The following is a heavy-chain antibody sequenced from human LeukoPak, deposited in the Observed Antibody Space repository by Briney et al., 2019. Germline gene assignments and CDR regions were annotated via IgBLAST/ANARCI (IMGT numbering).Heavy chain of an antibody. CDR1: GFTFSSYE. V-gene: IGHV3-74*01. J-gene: IGHJ1*01. D-gene: IGHD3-22*01. Sequence: GGSLRLSCATSGFTFSSYEMSWVRQAPGKGLVWVSRIKSDGGTNYADSVKGRFTISRDNAKKTVSLQMNSLRPEDTGVYYCARAPSEIGGYYPEYFRHWGQGTLVTVSS. CDR2: IKSDGGT. CDR3: ARAPSEIGGYYPEYFRH.